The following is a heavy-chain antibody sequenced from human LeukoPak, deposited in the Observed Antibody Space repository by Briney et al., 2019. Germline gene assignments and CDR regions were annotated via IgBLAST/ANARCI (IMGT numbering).Heavy chain of an antibody. J-gene: IGHJ4*02. CDR1: GGSISSGGYY. CDR3: ARGYSSSWYADY. D-gene: IGHD6-13*01. Sequence: PSEILSLTCTVSGGSISSGGYYWSWIRQHPGKGLEWIGYIYYSGYTYYNPSLKSRVTISVDTSKNQFSLKLSSVTAADTAVYYCARGYSSSWYADYWGQGTLVAVSS. CDR2: IYYSGYT. V-gene: IGHV4-31*03.